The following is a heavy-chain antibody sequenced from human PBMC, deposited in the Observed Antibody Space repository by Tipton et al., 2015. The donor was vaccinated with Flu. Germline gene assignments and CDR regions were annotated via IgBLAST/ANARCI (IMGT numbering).Heavy chain of an antibody. V-gene: IGHV3-30-3*01. J-gene: IGHJ6*02. CDR1: GLTFSSYA. Sequence: SLRLSCAASGLTFSSYAMHWVRQAPGKGLEWVAVISYDGSNKYYADSVKGRFTISRDNSKNTLYLQMNSLRAEDTAVYYCARTGGYYYGMDVWGQGTTVTVT. CDR2: ISYDGSNK. CDR3: ARTGGYYYGMDV. D-gene: IGHD3-16*01.